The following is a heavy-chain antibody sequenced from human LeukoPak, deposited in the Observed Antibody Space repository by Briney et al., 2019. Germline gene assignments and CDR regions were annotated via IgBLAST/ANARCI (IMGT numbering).Heavy chain of an antibody. Sequence: SETLSLTCTVSGGSISSYYWSWIWQPPGKGLEWIGYIYYSGSTNYNPSLKSRVTISVDTSKNQFSLKLSSVTAADTAVYYCARADRSLESSEVWGSYRHPDSLCMDVWGKGTTVTVSS. CDR2: IYYSGST. J-gene: IGHJ6*03. V-gene: IGHV4-59*01. CDR1: GGSISSYY. CDR3: ARADRSLESSEVWGSYRHPDSLCMDV. D-gene: IGHD3-16*02.